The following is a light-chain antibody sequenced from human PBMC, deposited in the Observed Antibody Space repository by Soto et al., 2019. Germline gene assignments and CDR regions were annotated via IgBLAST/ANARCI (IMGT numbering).Light chain of an antibody. V-gene: IGLV1-36*01. J-gene: IGLJ1*01. CDR1: SSNIGNNA. Sequence: QRELTQPPSVSEAPRQRVTITNSGSSSNIGNNAVNWYQQLPGQAPKIVIYYDDLLTSGVSDRFSGSKSGISASLAISDLQSDDEADYYCAAWDDSLNAYVFGPGNKVTVL. CDR2: YDD. CDR3: AAWDDSLNAYV.